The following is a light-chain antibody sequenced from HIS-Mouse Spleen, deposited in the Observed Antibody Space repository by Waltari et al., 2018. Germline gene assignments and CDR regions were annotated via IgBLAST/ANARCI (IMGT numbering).Light chain of an antibody. CDR1: ALPKQY. CDR2: KDS. CDR3: NSRDSSGNRV. V-gene: IGLV3-25*02. J-gene: IGLJ3*02. Sequence: SYELTQPPSVSVSPGQTARITCSGDALPKQYAYWYQQKPGQAPVLVIYKDSERPSGIPDRFSGSSSGNTASLTITGAQAEDEADYYCNSRDSSGNRVFGGGTKLTVL.